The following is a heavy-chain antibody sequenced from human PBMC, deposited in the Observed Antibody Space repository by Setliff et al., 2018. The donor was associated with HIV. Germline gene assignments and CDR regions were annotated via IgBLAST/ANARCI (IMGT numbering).Heavy chain of an antibody. CDR3: ARARRDSYDRGRRNHYYIDV. V-gene: IGHV1-8*02. CDR1: GGIFDSYA. J-gene: IGHJ6*03. CDR2: MNPNSGNT. Sequence: ASVKVSCKVSGGIFDSYAINWVRQAPGQGLEWMGGMNPNSGNTGYAQKFQGRVTMTRDTSISTAYMELNNLKFEDTAVYYCARARRDSYDRGRRNHYYIDVWGKGTTVTVSS. D-gene: IGHD3-22*01.